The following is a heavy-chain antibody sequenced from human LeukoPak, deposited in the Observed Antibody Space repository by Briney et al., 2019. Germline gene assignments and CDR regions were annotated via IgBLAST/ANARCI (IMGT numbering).Heavy chain of an antibody. D-gene: IGHD5-24*01. J-gene: IGHJ4*02. CDR1: GGSISSYY. CDR2: IYYSGST. V-gene: IGHV4-59*12. Sequence: SETLSLTCTVSGGSISSYYWSWIRQPPGKGLEWMGYIYYSGSTNYNPSLKSRVTISVDTSKNQFSLKLSSVTAADTAVYYCAKDSFRYPRRDGYHELGYWGQGTLVTVSS. CDR3: AKDSFRYPRRDGYHELGY.